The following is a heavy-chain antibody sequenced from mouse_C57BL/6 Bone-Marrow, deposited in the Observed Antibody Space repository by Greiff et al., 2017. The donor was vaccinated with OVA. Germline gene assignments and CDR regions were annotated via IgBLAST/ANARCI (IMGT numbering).Heavy chain of an antibody. CDR3: TRVPYDYPFDY. D-gene: IGHD2-4*01. J-gene: IGHJ2*01. Sequence: EVQGVESGEGLVKPGGSLKLSCAASGFTFSSYAMSWVRQTPEKRLEWVAYISSGGDYIYYADTVKGRFTISRDNARNSLYLQMSSLKSEDTAMYYCTRVPYDYPFDYWGQGTTLTVSS. CDR1: GFTFSSYA. V-gene: IGHV5-9-1*02. CDR2: ISSGGDYI.